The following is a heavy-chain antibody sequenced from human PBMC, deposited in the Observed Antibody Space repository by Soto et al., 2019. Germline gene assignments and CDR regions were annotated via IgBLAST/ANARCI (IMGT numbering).Heavy chain of an antibody. J-gene: IGHJ5*02. V-gene: IGHV4-59*01. CDR3: ARASRCSGDSCAFDP. CDR1: GGSISTYY. D-gene: IGHD2-15*01. Sequence: SETLSLTCTVSGGSISTYYWSGIRQPPGKGLEWIGYIYYTGSTNYNPSLKSRVTISVDTSKNQFSLKLSSVTAADTAVYYWARASRCSGDSCAFDPWGQGTLVTVS. CDR2: IYYTGST.